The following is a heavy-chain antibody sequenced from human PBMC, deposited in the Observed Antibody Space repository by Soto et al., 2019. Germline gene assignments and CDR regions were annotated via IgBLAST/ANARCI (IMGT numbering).Heavy chain of an antibody. CDR1: GGSFNRHT. CDR2: IIPIFGTA. Sequence: QVQLVQSGAEVRKPGSSVRVSCKASGGSFNRHTISWVRQAPGQALEWMGGIIPIFGTANHAQKFQGRVTIIADESTSTVYMELSSLRSDDTAIYYCARGGGYDSTDYYYAYWGQGTLVIVSS. D-gene: IGHD3-22*01. CDR3: ARGGGYDSTDYYYAY. J-gene: IGHJ4*02. V-gene: IGHV1-69*01.